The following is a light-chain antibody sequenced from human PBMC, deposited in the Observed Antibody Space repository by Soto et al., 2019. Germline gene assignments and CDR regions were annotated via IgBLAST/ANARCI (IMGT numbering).Light chain of an antibody. Sequence: DIVLTQSPGTLSLSPGEIATLSCRASQSVSSSYFAWYQQKPGQAPRLIIYGASSRATGIPDKFSGSGSGTDFTLTISRVEPEDFAVYYCQQYGSSPLTFGGGTKVEIK. V-gene: IGKV3-20*01. CDR1: QSVSSSY. J-gene: IGKJ4*01. CDR2: GAS. CDR3: QQYGSSPLT.